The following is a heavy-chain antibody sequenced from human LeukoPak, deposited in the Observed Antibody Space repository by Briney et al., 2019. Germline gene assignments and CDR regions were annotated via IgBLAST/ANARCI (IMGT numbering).Heavy chain of an antibody. CDR3: ARERAITMIVDY. CDR2: IYHSGST. D-gene: IGHD3-22*01. Sequence: SETLSLTCAVSGGSISSGGYSWSWIRQPPGKGLEWIGYIYHSGSTYYNPSLKSRVTISVDRSKNQFSLKLSSVTAADTAVYYCARERAITMIVDYWGQGTLVTVSS. J-gene: IGHJ4*02. V-gene: IGHV4-30-2*01. CDR1: GGSISSGGYS.